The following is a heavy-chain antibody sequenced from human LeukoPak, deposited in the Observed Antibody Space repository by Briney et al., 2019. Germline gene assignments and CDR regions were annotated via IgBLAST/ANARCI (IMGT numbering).Heavy chain of an antibody. D-gene: IGHD4/OR15-4a*01. CDR1: GGTFSIYA. CDR2: IIPIFGTA. Sequence: SVKVSCKASGGTFSIYAISWVRQAPGQGLEWMGGIIPIFGTANYAQKFQGRVTITADESTSTAYMELSSLRSEDTAVYYCARYGGLWLVPYYFDYWGQGTLVTVSS. CDR3: ARYGGLWLVPYYFDY. J-gene: IGHJ4*02. V-gene: IGHV1-69*01.